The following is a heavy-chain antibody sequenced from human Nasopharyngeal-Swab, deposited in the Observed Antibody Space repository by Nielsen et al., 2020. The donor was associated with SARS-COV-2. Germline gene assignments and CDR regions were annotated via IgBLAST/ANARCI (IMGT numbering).Heavy chain of an antibody. D-gene: IGHD2-15*01. CDR3: ANAFYCSGGSCYLEGIVY. J-gene: IGHJ4*02. V-gene: IGHV3-23*01. CDR2: ISDSVGTT. Sequence: WIRQPPGKGLEWVSTISDSVGTTYYADSVKGRFTISRDNSRNTVFLQMNSLRAEDTAVYYCANAFYCSGGSCYLEGIVYWGQGTLVTVSS.